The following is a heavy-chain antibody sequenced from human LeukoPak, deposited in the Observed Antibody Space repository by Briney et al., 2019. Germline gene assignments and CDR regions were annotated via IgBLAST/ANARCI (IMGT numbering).Heavy chain of an antibody. V-gene: IGHV1-18*01. CDR1: GYAFTTFG. D-gene: IGHD2-2*01. Sequence: ASVKVSCKASGYAFTTFGIMWVRQAPGQGLEGMGWISTSKTYTRYAQKVQGRATLTTDPATSTAYLELTSLTSDDTAVYFCARASDTSWPFDFWGQGTQVTVSS. CDR3: ARASDTSWPFDF. CDR2: ISTSKTYT. J-gene: IGHJ4*02.